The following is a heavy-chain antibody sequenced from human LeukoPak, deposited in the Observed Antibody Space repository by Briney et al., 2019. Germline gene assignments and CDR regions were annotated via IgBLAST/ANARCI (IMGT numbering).Heavy chain of an antibody. CDR1: GGSISSSSYY. V-gene: IGHV4-39*02. CDR2: IYYSGST. D-gene: IGHD3-16*02. CDR3: AREDDYVWGSYRYRRAPFDY. Sequence: NPSETLSLTCTVSGGSISSSSYYWGWIRQPPGKGLEWIGSIYYSGSTYYNPSLKSRVTISVDTSKNQFSLKLSSVTAADTAVYYCAREDDYVWGSYRYRRAPFDYWGQGTLVTVSS. J-gene: IGHJ4*02.